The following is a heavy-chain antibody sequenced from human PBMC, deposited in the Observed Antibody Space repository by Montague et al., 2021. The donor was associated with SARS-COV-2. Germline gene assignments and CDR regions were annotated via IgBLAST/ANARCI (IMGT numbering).Heavy chain of an antibody. V-gene: IGHV3-7*01. CDR2: INQDETAK. D-gene: IGHD3/OR15-3a*01. CDR3: ARSPRGSGTGWLDY. Sequence: YLSLSFSASGFTSGDYQMTWVRQAPGKGLQWVANINQDETAKTYVDSVKGRFTISRDNAKNSLILQMNNLKDEDTAVYYCARSPRGSGTGWLDYWGQGTLVTVSS. J-gene: IGHJ4*02. CDR1: GFTSGDYQ.